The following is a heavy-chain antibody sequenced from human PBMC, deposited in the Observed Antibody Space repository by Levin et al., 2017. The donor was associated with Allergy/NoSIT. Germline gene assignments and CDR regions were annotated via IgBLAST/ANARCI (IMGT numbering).Heavy chain of an antibody. Sequence: GESLKISCAASGFTFSSYSMNWVRQAPGKGLEWVSYISSSSSTIYYADSVKGRFTISRDNAKNSLYLQMNSLRAEDTAVYYCASLHSLGYCSGGSCYLVWGQGTMVTVSS. CDR2: ISSSSSTI. CDR1: GFTFSSYS. J-gene: IGHJ3*01. D-gene: IGHD2-15*01. CDR3: ASLHSLGYCSGGSCYLV. V-gene: IGHV3-48*01.